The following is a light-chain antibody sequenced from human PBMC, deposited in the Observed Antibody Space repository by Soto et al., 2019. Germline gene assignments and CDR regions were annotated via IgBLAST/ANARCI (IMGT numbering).Light chain of an antibody. Sequence: EIVLTQSPAALSLSPGDRATLSCRASQSVSDSLAWYQQKPGQSPRLLIYDASTGATGLPDRFSGSGTGTDFTLTISSLEPEDFTVYYCQQRKNWPWTFGRGTRVEIK. J-gene: IGKJ1*01. CDR3: QQRKNWPWT. CDR2: DAS. V-gene: IGKV3D-11*02. CDR1: QSVSDS.